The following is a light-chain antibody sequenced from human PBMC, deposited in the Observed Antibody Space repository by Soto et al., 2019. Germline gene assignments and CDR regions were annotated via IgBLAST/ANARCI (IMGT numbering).Light chain of an antibody. Sequence: DIQMTQSSSTLSASVGDRVTITCRASQSISDLLAWYQQKPGKAPKLLIYTASNLESGVPFRFSGSGSGTEFALTISSLQPDDFATYYCQQFHRYPWTFGQGTKVEIK. J-gene: IGKJ1*01. CDR2: TAS. CDR3: QQFHRYPWT. CDR1: QSISDL. V-gene: IGKV1-5*03.